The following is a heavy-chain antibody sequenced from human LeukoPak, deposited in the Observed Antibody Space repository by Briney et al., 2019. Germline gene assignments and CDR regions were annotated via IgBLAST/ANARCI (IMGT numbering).Heavy chain of an antibody. D-gene: IGHD6-13*01. CDR1: GGSFSGYY. V-gene: IGHV4-34*01. Sequence: SETQSLTCAVYGGSFSGYYWSWIRQPPGKGLEWIGEINHSGSTNYNPSLKSRVTISVDTSKNQFSLKLSSATAADTAVYYCARVSSSWYFHYYYYMDVWGKGTTVTVSS. CDR2: INHSGST. CDR3: ARVSSSWYFHYYYYMDV. J-gene: IGHJ6*03.